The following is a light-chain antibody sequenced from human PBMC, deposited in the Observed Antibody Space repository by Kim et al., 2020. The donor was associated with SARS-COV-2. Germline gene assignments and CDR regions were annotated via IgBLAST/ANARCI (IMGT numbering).Light chain of an antibody. V-gene: IGLV2-8*01. J-gene: IGLJ3*02. CDR2: EVS. CDR1: SSDVGGYNY. Sequence: GQSVTSSCTGTSSDVGGYNYGSWYQQHPGKAPKLMIYEVSKRPSGVPDRFSGSKSGNTASLTVSGLQAEDEADYYCSSYAGSNRGVFGGGTKLTVL. CDR3: SSYAGSNRGV.